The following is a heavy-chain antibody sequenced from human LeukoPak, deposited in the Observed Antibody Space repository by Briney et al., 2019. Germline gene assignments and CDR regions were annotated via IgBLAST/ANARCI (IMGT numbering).Heavy chain of an antibody. CDR2: IWFDGSKT. CDR3: ARDLGNFDRGGSYFDC. J-gene: IGHJ4*02. V-gene: IGHV3-33*01. Sequence: GGSLRLSCAASGFTFTNHGFHWVRQAPGKGLEWVALIWFDGSKTVYVDSVKGRFTISRDDLKNTLYLQMNSLRDEDTAVYFCARDLGNFDRGGSYFDCWGQGTLVTVSS. CDR1: GFTFTNHG. D-gene: IGHD4-23*01.